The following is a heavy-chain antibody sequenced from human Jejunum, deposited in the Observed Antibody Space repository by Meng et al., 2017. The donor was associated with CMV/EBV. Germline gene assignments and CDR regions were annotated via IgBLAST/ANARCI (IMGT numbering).Heavy chain of an antibody. CDR2: IRHDGSED. J-gene: IGHJ4*02. D-gene: IGHD2-15*01. CDR1: GYPFNIYD. CDR3: TKGGFDS. V-gene: IGHV3-30*02. Sequence: VRVVESGGGVVQPGGSLRLSCVTSGYPFNIYDMHWVRQAPGKGLDWVTCIRHDGSEDFYVDSVKGRFTISRDNSKNTLYLQMNSLRVDDSALYYCTKGGFDSWGQGTLVTVSS.